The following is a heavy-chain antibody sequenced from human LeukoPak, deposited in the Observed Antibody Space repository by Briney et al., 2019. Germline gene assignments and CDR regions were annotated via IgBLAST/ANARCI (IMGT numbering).Heavy chain of an antibody. J-gene: IGHJ6*02. CDR1: GYTFTSYD. CDR3: ARDGDSSSLYYYYYGMDV. D-gene: IGHD6-6*01. CDR2: MNPNSGNT. V-gene: IGHV1-8*01. Sequence: ASVKVSCKASGYTFTSYDINWVRQATGQGLEWMGWMNPNSGNTGYAQKFQGRVIMTRNTSISTAYMELSSLRSEDTAAYYCARDGDSSSLYYYYYGMDVWGQGTTVTVSS.